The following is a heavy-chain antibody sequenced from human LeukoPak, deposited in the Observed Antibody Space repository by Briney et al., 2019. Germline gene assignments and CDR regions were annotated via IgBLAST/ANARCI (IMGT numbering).Heavy chain of an antibody. CDR3: ARASRGYSYGSGY. J-gene: IGHJ4*02. D-gene: IGHD5-18*01. CDR1: GFTFSSYA. CDR2: ISYDGSNK. Sequence: PGRSLRLSCAASGFTFSSYAMHWVRQAPGKGLEWVAVISYDGSNKYYADSVKGRFTISRDNSKNTLYLQMNSLRAEDTAVYYCARASRGYSYGSGYWGQGTPVTVSS. V-gene: IGHV3-30-3*01.